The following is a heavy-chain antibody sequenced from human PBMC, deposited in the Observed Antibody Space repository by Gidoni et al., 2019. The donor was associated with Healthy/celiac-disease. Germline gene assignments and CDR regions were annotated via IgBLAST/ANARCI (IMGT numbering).Heavy chain of an antibody. V-gene: IGHV4-61*02. CDR3: ARDRSGFDY. CDR1: GDSISSGSYY. D-gene: IGHD3-16*02. Sequence: QVQLQESGPGLVKPSQTLSLTCTVSGDSISSGSYYWSWIRQPAGKGLEWIGRIYTRGSTNYNPSLKSRVTISVDTSKNQFSLKLSSVTAADTAVYYCARDRSGFDYWGQGTLVTVSS. J-gene: IGHJ4*02. CDR2: IYTRGST.